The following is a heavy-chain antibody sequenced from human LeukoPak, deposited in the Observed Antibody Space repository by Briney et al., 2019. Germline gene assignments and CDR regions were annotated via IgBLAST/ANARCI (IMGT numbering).Heavy chain of an antibody. CDR1: GGSISSYY. V-gene: IGHV4-4*07. D-gene: IGHD6-19*01. CDR2: IYTSGST. J-gene: IGHJ5*02. CDR3: ARKKSDRIAVAGTGGWFDP. Sequence: SETLSLTCTVSGGSISSYYWSWIRQPAGKGLEWIGRIYTSGSTNYNPSLKSRVTMSVDTSKNQFPLKLSSVTAADTAVYYCARKKSDRIAVAGTGGWFDPWGQGTLVTVSS.